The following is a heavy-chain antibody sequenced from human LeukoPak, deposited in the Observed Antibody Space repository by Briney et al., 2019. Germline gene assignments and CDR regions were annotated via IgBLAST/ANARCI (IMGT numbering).Heavy chain of an antibody. CDR3: AAESLAVASDYYYYGMDV. V-gene: IGHV1-58*02. CDR2: IVVGSGNT. Sequence: SVKVSCKASGFTFTSSAIQWVRQDRGQRLEWIGWIVVGSGNTNYAQKFQERVTITRDMSTSTAYRELSSLRSEDTAVYYCAAESLAVASDYYYYGMDVWGQGTTVTVSS. CDR1: GFTFTSSA. J-gene: IGHJ6*02. D-gene: IGHD6-19*01.